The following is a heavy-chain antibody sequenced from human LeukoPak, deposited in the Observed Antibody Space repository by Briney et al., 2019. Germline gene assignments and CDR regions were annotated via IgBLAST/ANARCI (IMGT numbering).Heavy chain of an antibody. CDR1: GFTFSSYS. CDR2: ISSSSSYI. V-gene: IGHV3-21*04. Sequence: GSLRLSCAASGFTFSSYSMNWVRQAPGKGLEWVSSISSSSSYIYYADSVKGRFTISRDNAENSLYLQMNSLRAEDTAVYYCARDRSTDAISEFWGQGTLVAVSS. CDR3: ARDRSTDAISEF. D-gene: IGHD1-1*01. J-gene: IGHJ4*02.